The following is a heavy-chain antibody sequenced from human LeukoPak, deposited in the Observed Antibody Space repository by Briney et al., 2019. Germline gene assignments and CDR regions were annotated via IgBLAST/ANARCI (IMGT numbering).Heavy chain of an antibody. D-gene: IGHD2-2*01. Sequence: PGGSLRLSCATSGFTFSSYSMNWVRQAPGKGLEWVSSISSSSSYIYYADSVKGRFTISRDNAKNSLYLQMNSLRAEDTAVYYCARGHQPRFDPWGQGTLVTVSS. CDR1: GFTFSSYS. J-gene: IGHJ5*02. CDR3: ARGHQPRFDP. CDR2: ISSSSSYI. V-gene: IGHV3-21*01.